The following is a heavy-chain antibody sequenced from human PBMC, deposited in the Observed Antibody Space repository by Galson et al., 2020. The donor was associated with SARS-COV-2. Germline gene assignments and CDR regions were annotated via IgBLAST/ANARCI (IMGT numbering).Heavy chain of an antibody. CDR2: ISYDGSTK. D-gene: IGHD6-19*01. CDR1: GFTFSSYD. Sequence: HSGGSLRLSCAASGFTFSSYDMHWVRQAPGKGLEWVAAISYDGSTKYYADSVKGRFTSSRDNSKNTLYLQMNSLRAEDTAVYYCPNGAQWLGRGGWFDSWGQGTLVTVSS. V-gene: IGHV3-30*18. CDR3: PNGAQWLGRGGWFDS. J-gene: IGHJ5*01.